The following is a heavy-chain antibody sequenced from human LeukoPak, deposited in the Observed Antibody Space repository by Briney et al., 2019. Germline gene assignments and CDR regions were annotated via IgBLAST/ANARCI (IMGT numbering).Heavy chain of an antibody. CDR3: ARERGDYGGNSFDY. V-gene: IGHV3-33*01. CDR2: IWYDGSIK. J-gene: IGHJ4*02. Sequence: GRSLRLSCAASGFTFSTYGMHWVRQAPGKGLEWVTVIWYDGSIKYYADSVKGRFTISRDNSKNTLYLQMNSLRGEDTAVYYCARERGDYGGNSFDYWGQGTLVTVSS. D-gene: IGHD4-23*01. CDR1: GFTFSTYG.